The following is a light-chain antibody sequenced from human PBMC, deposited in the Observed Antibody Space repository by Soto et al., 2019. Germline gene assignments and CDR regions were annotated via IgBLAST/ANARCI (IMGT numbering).Light chain of an antibody. CDR3: QQYNVWWT. V-gene: IGKV3-15*01. CDR1: QSVDNN. J-gene: IGKJ1*01. Sequence: EIMMTQSPATLSVSPGERATLSRRASQSVDNNLAWYQERPGQTPRLLIFNASTRASGIPTRFSGSGSGADFSLAISGLQSEDFAVYYCQQYNVWWTFGQGTKVE. CDR2: NAS.